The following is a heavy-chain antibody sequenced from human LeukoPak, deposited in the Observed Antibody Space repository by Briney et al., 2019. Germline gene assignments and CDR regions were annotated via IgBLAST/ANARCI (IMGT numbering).Heavy chain of an antibody. CDR2: IYPGDSDT. CDR1: GYSFTSYW. D-gene: IGHD6-13*01. Sequence: GESLKISCKGSGYSFTSYWIGWVRQMPGKGLEWMGIIYPGDSDTRYSPSFQGQVTISVDKSISTAYLQWSSLKASDTAMYYCARRHLIAAAGTDYYYYYMDVWGKGTTVTVSS. J-gene: IGHJ6*03. V-gene: IGHV5-51*01. CDR3: ARRHLIAAAGTDYYYYYMDV.